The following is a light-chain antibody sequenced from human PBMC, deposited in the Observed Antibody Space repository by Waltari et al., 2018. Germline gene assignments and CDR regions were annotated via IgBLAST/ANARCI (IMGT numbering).Light chain of an antibody. J-gene: IGLJ2*01. CDR3: SSYAGGNNAKVV. V-gene: IGLV2-8*01. CDR2: EVS. CDR1: SSYVGGYDY. Sequence: QSALTQPPSASGSPGQSVTIPCTGTSSYVGGYDYVSWYQQHPGKAPKLMIYEVSQRPSGVPARFSGSKSGNRASLTVSGLQAEDEADYYCSSYAGGNNAKVVFGGGTKLTVL.